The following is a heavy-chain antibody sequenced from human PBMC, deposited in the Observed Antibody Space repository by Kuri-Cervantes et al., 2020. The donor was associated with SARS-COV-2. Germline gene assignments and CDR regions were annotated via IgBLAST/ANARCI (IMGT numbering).Heavy chain of an antibody. D-gene: IGHD7-27*01. CDR1: GFNYLNYA. V-gene: IGHV3-30-3*01. CDR2: VSYNGTNK. Sequence: GGPLRLSGTASGFNYLNYAMHWFRQAPGTGLEWVAVVSYNGTNKYYADSVKGRFTISRDNSRNTLYLQMNSQRAEDTAVYYCATTPGDVGYWGQGTLVTVSS. CDR3: ATTPGDVGY. J-gene: IGHJ4*02.